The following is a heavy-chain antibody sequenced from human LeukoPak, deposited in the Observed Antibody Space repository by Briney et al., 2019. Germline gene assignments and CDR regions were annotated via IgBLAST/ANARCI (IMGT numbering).Heavy chain of an antibody. CDR3: ARQEVGAGYCSSTSCAEPHWFDP. CDR2: ILYSGST. J-gene: IGHJ5*02. V-gene: IGHV4-39*01. Sequence: SETLSLTCIVSGGSISSTSYWGWIRQPPGKGLEWIGTILYSGSTFYNPSLKRRVTISVDTSKNQFSLKLNSVTAADTAVYYCARQEVGAGYCSSTSCAEPHWFDPWGQGTLVTVSS. CDR1: GGSISSTSY. D-gene: IGHD2-2*01.